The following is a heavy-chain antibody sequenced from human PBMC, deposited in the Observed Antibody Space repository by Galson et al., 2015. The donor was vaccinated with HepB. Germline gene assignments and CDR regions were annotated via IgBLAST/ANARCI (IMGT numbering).Heavy chain of an antibody. V-gene: IGHV3-15*01. J-gene: IGHJ3*02. Sequence: SLRLSCAASGFTFSNAWMSWVRQAPGKGLEWVGRIKSKTDGGTTDYAAPVKGRFTISRDDSKNTLYLQMNSLKTEDTAVYYCTTPGIQLWLPSASDAFDIWGQGTMVTVSS. CDR1: GFTFSNAW. D-gene: IGHD5-18*01. CDR2: IKSKTDGGTT. CDR3: TTPGIQLWLPSASDAFDI.